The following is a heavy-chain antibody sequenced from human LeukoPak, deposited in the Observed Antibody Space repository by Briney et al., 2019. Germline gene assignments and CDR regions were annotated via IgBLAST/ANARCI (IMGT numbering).Heavy chain of an antibody. CDR3: AKGDVDTAMVRGY. Sequence: GGSLRLSCAASGFTFSSDGMHWVRQAPGKGLEWVAVISYDGSNKYYAHSVRGRFTISRDNSKDTLYLQMNSLRAADTAVYYCAKGDVDTAMVRGYWGQGTLVTVSS. D-gene: IGHD5-18*01. CDR1: GFTFSSDG. CDR2: ISYDGSNK. J-gene: IGHJ4*02. V-gene: IGHV3-30*18.